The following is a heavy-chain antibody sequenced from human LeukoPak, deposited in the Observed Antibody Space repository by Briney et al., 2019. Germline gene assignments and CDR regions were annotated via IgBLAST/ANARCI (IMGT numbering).Heavy chain of an antibody. D-gene: IGHD3-16*02. CDR2: INHSGST. V-gene: IGHV4-34*01. CDR1: GGSFSGYY. CDR3: ARRKYDYVWGSYRYTRCFDY. Sequence: PSETLSLTCAVYGGSFSGYYWSWIRQPPGKGLEWIGEINHSGSTNYNPSLKSRVTISVDTSKNQFSLKLSSVTAADTAVYYCARRKYDYVWGSYRYTRCFDYWGQGTLVTVSS. J-gene: IGHJ4*02.